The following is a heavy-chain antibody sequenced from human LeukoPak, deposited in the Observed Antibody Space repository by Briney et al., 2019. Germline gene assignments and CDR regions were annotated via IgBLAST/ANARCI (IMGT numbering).Heavy chain of an antibody. Sequence: GGSLRLSCAASGFTFGDYWMHWVRQAPGKGLVWVSRIISDGSSASYADFVKGRFTMSRDDAKNTLHLQMNSLRVEDTAVYYCARDSNYHPDCWGQGTLVTVSS. D-gene: IGHD4-11*01. CDR1: GFTFGDYW. V-gene: IGHV3-74*01. CDR3: ARDSNYHPDC. CDR2: IISDGSSA. J-gene: IGHJ4*02.